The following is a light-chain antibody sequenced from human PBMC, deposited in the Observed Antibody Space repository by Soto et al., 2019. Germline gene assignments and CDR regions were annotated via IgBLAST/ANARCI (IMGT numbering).Light chain of an antibody. V-gene: IGKV1-27*01. CDR2: ATS. Sequence: DIPMTQSPSSLSASVGDRVTITCRASQGISNDLAWYQQKPGKVPKLLIYATSTLQSGVPTRFSGSGSRTDFTLTISSLQPEDIAIYYCQKYDSAPETFGPGTKVDLK. CDR3: QKYDSAPET. J-gene: IGKJ3*01. CDR1: QGISND.